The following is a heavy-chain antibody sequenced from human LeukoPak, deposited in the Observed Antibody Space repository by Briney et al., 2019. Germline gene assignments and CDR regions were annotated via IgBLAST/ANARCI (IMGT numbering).Heavy chain of an antibody. Sequence: PGGSLRLSCAASGFTFSSYAMSWVRQAPGKGLEWVSGIGWNSGSIGYADSVKGRFTISRDNAKNSLYLQMNSLRAEDTALYYCAKDMGSGWYNPPFDYWGQGTLVTVSS. V-gene: IGHV3-9*01. CDR1: GFTFSSYA. CDR2: IGWNSGSI. J-gene: IGHJ4*02. CDR3: AKDMGSGWYNPPFDY. D-gene: IGHD6-19*01.